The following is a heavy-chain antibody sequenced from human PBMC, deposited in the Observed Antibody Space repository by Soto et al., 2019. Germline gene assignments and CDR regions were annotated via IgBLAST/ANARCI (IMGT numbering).Heavy chain of an antibody. CDR1: GFRFNTNW. CDR3: ARELSWSGRDY. V-gene: IGHV3-7*01. J-gene: IGHJ4*02. CDR2: IKHDGSER. D-gene: IGHD3-10*01. Sequence: EVQLVESGGGLVQPGGSLRLSCAASGFRFNTNWMSWVRQAPGKGLEWVANIKHDGSERNHVDSVRGRFTICIDNAKSSLYLQMNSLRVEDTAVYYCARELSWSGRDYWGQGTLVIVSP.